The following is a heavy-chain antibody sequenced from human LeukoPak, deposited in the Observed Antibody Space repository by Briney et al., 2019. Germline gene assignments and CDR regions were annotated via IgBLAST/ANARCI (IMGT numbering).Heavy chain of an antibody. Sequence: SSVKVSCKTSGGTFRSYVISWVRQAPGEGLEWMGGITPILGTTNYAQKFQGRVTISADESTSTAFMELSSLRPEDTAVYYYARLGMGDPWGQGTLVTVSS. CDR2: ITPILGTT. CDR3: ARLGMGDP. CDR1: GGTFRSYV. J-gene: IGHJ5*02. D-gene: IGHD1-26*01. V-gene: IGHV1-69*01.